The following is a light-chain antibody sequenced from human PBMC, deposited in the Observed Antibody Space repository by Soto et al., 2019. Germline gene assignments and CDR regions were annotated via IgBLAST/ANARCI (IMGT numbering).Light chain of an antibody. Sequence: EIVLTQSPVTLSFSPGERATLSCRASQSVFSSLAWYQQKPGQAPRLLIYDASTRATAIPARFRGSGSGTAFYLTISSLGPEDLAVYYCHKRSNWPLTFGGGTKVEIK. CDR2: DAS. CDR1: QSVFSS. CDR3: HKRSNWPLT. J-gene: IGKJ4*01. V-gene: IGKV3-11*01.